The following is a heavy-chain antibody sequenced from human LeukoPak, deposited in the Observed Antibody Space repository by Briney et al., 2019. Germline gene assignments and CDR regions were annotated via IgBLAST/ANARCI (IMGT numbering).Heavy chain of an antibody. V-gene: IGHV4-34*01. CDR2: INHSGST. J-gene: IGHJ6*03. CDR1: GGSFSGYY. D-gene: IGHD1-1*01. CDR3: ARDYKEGYYYYIDV. Sequence: SETLSLTCAVYGGSFSGYYWSWIRQPPGKGLEWIGEINHSGSTNYNPSLKSRVTISVDTSKNQFSLKLSSVTAADTAVYYCARDYKEGYYYYIDVWGKGTTVTVSS.